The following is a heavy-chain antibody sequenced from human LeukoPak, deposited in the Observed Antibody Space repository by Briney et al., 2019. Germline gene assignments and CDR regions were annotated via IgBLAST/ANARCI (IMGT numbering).Heavy chain of an antibody. V-gene: IGHV4-59*12. Sequence: SETLSLTCTVSGGSISSFYWSWIRQPPGKGLEWIGYIYYSGSTKYNPSLKSRVTMSVDTSKNRFSLKLSSVTAADTAVYFCARVGQFWLVDRDYWGQGTLVTVSS. CDR2: IYYSGST. D-gene: IGHD3-9*01. J-gene: IGHJ4*02. CDR3: ARVGQFWLVDRDY. CDR1: GGSISSFY.